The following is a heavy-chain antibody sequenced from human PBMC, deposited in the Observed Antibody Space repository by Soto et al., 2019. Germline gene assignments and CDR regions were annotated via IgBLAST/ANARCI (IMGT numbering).Heavy chain of an antibody. CDR2: TYYRSKWYN. CDR3: AREIAQQLVPEYFDY. D-gene: IGHD6-13*01. Sequence: PSQALSLTCVISGDSVSSNSAAWNWIRQSPSRGLEWLGRTYYRSKWYNDYAVSVKSRITINPDTSKNQFSLQLNSVTPEDTAVYYCAREIAQQLVPEYFDYWGQGTLVTVSS. J-gene: IGHJ4*02. V-gene: IGHV6-1*01. CDR1: GDSVSSNSAA.